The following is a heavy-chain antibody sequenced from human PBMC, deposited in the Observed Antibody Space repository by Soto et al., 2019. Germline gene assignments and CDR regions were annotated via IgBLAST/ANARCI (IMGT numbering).Heavy chain of an antibody. D-gene: IGHD3-22*01. CDR3: ARDPSSSSGYYSYYGMDV. CDR2: IYYSGST. J-gene: IGHJ6*02. CDR1: GGSISSGGYY. Sequence: QVQLQESGPGLVKPSQTLSLTCTVSGGSISSGGYYWSWIRQHPGKGLEWIGYIYYSGSTYYNPXXKRRVTLSVDXXKXQXXLKLSSVTAADTAVYYCARDPSSSSGYYSYYGMDVWGQGTTVTVSS. V-gene: IGHV4-31*03.